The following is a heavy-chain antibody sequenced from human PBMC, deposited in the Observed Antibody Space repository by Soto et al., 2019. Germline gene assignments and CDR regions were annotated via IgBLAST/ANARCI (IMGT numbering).Heavy chain of an antibody. J-gene: IGHJ6*02. CDR1: GFDFTTYA. CDR2: IWFDGIKE. V-gene: IGHV3-33*01. Sequence: GGSLRLSCAVTGFDFTTYAMHWVRQTPDKGLEWVAIIWFDGIKEFYAESVRGRFTISIDTSKNTVFLQMNNVRAEDTALYYCTRATFDVWGQGTTVTVLL. CDR3: TRATFDV.